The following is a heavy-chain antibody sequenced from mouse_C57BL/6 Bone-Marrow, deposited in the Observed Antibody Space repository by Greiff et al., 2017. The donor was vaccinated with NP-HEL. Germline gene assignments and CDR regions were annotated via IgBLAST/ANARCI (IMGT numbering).Heavy chain of an antibody. CDR2: IHPNSGST. Sequence: VQLQQSGAELVKPGASVKLSCKASGYTFTSYWMHWVKQRPGQGLEWIGMIHPNSGSTNYNEKFKSKATLTVDKSSSTAYMQLSSLTSEDSAVYYCATAQATFRFAYWGQGTLVTVSA. D-gene: IGHD3-2*02. CDR1: GYTFTSYW. CDR3: ATAQATFRFAY. J-gene: IGHJ3*01. V-gene: IGHV1-64*01.